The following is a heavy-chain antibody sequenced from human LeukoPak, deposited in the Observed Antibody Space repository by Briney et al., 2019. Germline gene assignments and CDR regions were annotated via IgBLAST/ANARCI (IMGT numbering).Heavy chain of an antibody. CDR2: IYSGGST. J-gene: IGHJ4*02. D-gene: IGHD2-15*01. CDR3: GRERYCSGGSCYSVGYFDY. Sequence: GGSLRLSCAASGFTVSSNYMSRVRHAPGKGLEWGSVIYSGGSTYYADSVKGRFTISRDNSKNTLYLQLNSLRAEDTAVYYCGRERYCSGGSCYSVGYFDYWGQGTLVTVSS. CDR1: GFTVSSNY. V-gene: IGHV3-66*01.